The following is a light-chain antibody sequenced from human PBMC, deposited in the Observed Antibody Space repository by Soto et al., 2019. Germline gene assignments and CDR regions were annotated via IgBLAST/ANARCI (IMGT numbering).Light chain of an antibody. CDR1: SSDVGSYNL. J-gene: IGLJ2*01. V-gene: IGLV2-23*01. CDR3: CSYAGSSFVV. Sequence: QSVLTQPASVSGSPGQSITISYTGTSSDVGSYNLVSWYQQHPGKAPKLMIYEGSKRPSGVSNRFSGSKSGNTASLTISGLQAEDEADYYCCSYAGSSFVVFGGGTKLTVL. CDR2: EGS.